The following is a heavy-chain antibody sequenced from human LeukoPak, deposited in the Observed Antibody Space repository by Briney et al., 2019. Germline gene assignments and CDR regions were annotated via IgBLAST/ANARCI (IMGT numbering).Heavy chain of an antibody. D-gene: IGHD6-13*01. CDR2: IIPILGIA. CDR3: ARVPEGIAATGREPWEYYYYGMDV. V-gene: IGHV1-69*04. Sequence: GSSVKVSCKASGGTFSSYAISWVRQAPGQGLEWMGRIIPILGIANYAQKFQGRVTISADKSTSTAYMELSSLRSEDTAVYYCARVPEGIAATGREPWEYYYYGMDVWGQGTTVTVSS. J-gene: IGHJ6*02. CDR1: GGTFSSYA.